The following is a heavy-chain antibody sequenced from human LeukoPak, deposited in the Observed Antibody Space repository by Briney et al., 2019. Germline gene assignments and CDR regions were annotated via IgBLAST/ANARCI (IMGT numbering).Heavy chain of an antibody. D-gene: IGHD6-6*01. CDR1: GYTFTSYD. Sequence: ASVKVSCKASGYTFTSYDINWVRQATGQGLEWMGWMNPNSGNTGYAQKFQGRVTMTRNTSISTAYMELSSLRSEDTAVYYRARWAARPGWFDPWGQGTLVTVSS. CDR3: ARWAARPGWFDP. CDR2: MNPNSGNT. V-gene: IGHV1-8*01. J-gene: IGHJ5*02.